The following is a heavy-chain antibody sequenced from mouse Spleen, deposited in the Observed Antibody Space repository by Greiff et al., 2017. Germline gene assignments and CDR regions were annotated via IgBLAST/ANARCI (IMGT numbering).Heavy chain of an antibody. CDR1: GFTFSSYA. CDR3: ARHIYYGSSYAMDY. V-gene: IGHV5-9-3*01. Sequence: EVQVVESGGGLVKPGGSLKLSCAASGFTFSSYAMSWVRQTPEKRLEWVATISSGGSYTYYPDSVKGRFTISRDNAKNTLYLQMSSLRSEDTAMYYCARHIYYGSSYAMDYWGQGTSVTVSS. J-gene: IGHJ4*01. CDR2: ISSGGSYT. D-gene: IGHD1-1*01.